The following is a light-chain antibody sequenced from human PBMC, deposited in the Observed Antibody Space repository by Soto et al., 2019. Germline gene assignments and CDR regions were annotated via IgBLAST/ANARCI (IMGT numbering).Light chain of an antibody. CDR2: DVY. CDR1: SSDVGGYNY. V-gene: IGLV2-14*03. J-gene: IGLJ3*02. Sequence: QSALTQPASVSGSPGQSITISCTGTSSDVGGYNYVSWYQQHPGKAPKLMIYDVYNRPSWVSNRFSGSKSGNTASLSISGLQAEDEADYYCSSFARYSTLFGGGTKLTVL. CDR3: SSFARYSTL.